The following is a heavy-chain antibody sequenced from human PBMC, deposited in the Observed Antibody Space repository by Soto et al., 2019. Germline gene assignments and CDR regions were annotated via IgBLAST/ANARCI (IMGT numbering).Heavy chain of an antibody. CDR3: ARPYSSGWPDAFDI. J-gene: IGHJ3*02. D-gene: IGHD6-19*01. CDR1: GGSIRSTTYD. Sequence: QLQLQESGPGLVKPSETLSLTCSVSGGSIRSTTYDWGWIRQTPGKGQEGIGSIFHSGSTCYNPSLRGRVTISVDTSKNQCSLKMTSVTAADTALYYCARPYSSGWPDAFDIWGQVTMVTVSS. CDR2: IFHSGST. V-gene: IGHV4-39*01.